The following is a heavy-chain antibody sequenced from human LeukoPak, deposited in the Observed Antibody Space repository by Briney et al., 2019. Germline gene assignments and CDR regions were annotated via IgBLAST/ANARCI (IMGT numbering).Heavy chain of an antibody. D-gene: IGHD3-10*01. Sequence: PGRSLRLSCAASGFTFSSYAMHWVRQAPGKGLEWVAVISYDGSNKYYADSAKGRFTISRDNSKNTLYLQMNSLRAEDTAVYYCARDRDGMDVWGQGTTVTVSS. CDR3: ARDRDGMDV. CDR2: ISYDGSNK. V-gene: IGHV3-30-3*01. J-gene: IGHJ6*02. CDR1: GFTFSSYA.